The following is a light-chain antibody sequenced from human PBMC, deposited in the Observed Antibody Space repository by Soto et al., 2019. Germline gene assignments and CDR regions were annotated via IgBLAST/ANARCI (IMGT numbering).Light chain of an antibody. CDR2: GAS. CDR3: QESAILPWR. CDR1: QSVSSSY. V-gene: IGKV3-20*01. Sequence: IVLTLSPFAVSLSKRKRATLSCRASQSVSSSYLAWYQQKPGQAPRLLIYGASSRATGIPDRFSGSGSGTDFTLTISRLQPEDFAVYYSQESAILPWRFCQGTMV. J-gene: IGKJ1*01.